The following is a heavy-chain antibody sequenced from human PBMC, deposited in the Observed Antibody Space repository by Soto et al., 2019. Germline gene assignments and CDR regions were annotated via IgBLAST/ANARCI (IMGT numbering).Heavy chain of an antibody. Sequence: SQTLSLACPVGGDSISSSTSYWEWIRQHPWMVLEWIGMIYYSGSTYYNPSLKMRVTMSVDKSKNQLSLNLNSVTAADTAVYYCATWGIYSDTDGSLPLAYWGQGALVTISA. CDR1: GDSISSSTSY. D-gene: IGHD3-16*01. V-gene: IGHV4-39*07. CDR3: ATWGIYSDTDGSLPLAY. J-gene: IGHJ4*02. CDR2: IYYSGST.